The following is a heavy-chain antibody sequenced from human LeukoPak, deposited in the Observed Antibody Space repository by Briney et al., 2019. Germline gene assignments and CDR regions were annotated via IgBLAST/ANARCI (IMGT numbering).Heavy chain of an antibody. V-gene: IGHV4-39*01. CDR1: GGSISSSSYY. Sequence: PSETLSLTCTVSGGSISSSSYYRGWIRQPPGKGLEWIGSIYYSGSTYYNPSLKSRVTISVDTSKNQFSLKLSSVTAADTAVYYCARHPIVSTGENWFDPWGQGTLVTVSS. CDR2: IYYSGST. D-gene: IGHD5/OR15-5a*01. J-gene: IGHJ5*02. CDR3: ARHPIVSTGENWFDP.